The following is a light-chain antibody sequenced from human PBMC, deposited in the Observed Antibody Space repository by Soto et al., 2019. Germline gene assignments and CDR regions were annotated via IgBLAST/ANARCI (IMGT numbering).Light chain of an antibody. CDR2: EVT. CDR3: SSYTSTTTV. CDR1: SSDGDDYKD. J-gene: IGLJ1*01. Sequence: QLVLTQPASVSGSPGQSITISCTGISSDGDDYKDVSWYQQHPGKAPKLMIYEVTYRPSGVSNRFSGSKSGNTASLTISGLQAEDEADYYCSSYTSTTTVFGTGTQLTVL. V-gene: IGLV2-14*01.